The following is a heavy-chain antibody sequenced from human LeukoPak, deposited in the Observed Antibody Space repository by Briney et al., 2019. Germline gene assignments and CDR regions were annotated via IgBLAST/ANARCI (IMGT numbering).Heavy chain of an antibody. V-gene: IGHV3-30*02. CDR1: GFTFSSYG. J-gene: IGHJ4*02. CDR2: IRYDGSNK. Sequence: PGGSLRLSCGASGFTFSSYGMHWVRQAPGKGLEWVAFIRYDGSNKSYSDSVRGRFTISRDNSKSTLYLQMNSLRVEDTAVYYCAPRVVVIAAPFDYWGQGTLVTVSS. CDR3: APRVVVIAAPFDY. D-gene: IGHD2-21*01.